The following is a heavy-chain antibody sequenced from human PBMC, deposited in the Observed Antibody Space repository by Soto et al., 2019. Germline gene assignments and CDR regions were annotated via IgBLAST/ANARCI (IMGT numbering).Heavy chain of an antibody. V-gene: IGHV3-30*03. D-gene: IGHD6-13*01. CDR1: GFTFSSYG. CDR3: SRGDSSSRWPPIYYYYGMDV. CDR2: ISYDGSNK. Sequence: QVQLVDSGGGVVQPGRSLRLSCAASGFTFSSYGMHWVRQAPGKGLEWVAVISYDGSNKYYADSMKGRFTISRDNSKNMLYLQMTSLRAEDTAVYYCSRGDSSSRWPPIYYYYGMDVWGQGTTVTVSS. J-gene: IGHJ6*02.